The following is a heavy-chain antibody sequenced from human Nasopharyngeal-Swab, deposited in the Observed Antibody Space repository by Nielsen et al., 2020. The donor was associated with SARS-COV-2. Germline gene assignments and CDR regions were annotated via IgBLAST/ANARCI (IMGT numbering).Heavy chain of an antibody. CDR3: ARENSGWNDY. D-gene: IGHD6-19*01. J-gene: IGHJ4*02. CDR2: IKEDGSEK. Sequence: SCGASGFTFSSYRMNWVRQAPGKGLEWVANIKEDGSEKYYVDSLKGRFTISRDNARNSLYLQMNSLSAEDTAVYYCARENSGWNDYWGQGTLVTVSS. V-gene: IGHV3-7*01. CDR1: GFTFSSYR.